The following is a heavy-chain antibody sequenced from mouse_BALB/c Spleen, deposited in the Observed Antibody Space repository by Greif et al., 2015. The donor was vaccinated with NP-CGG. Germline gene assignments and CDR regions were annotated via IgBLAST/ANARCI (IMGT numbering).Heavy chain of an antibody. Sequence: VQLQQSGAELVKPGASVKLSCKASGYTFTSYWMHWVKQRPGQGLEWIGEIDPSDSYTNYNQKFKGKATLTVDKSSSTAYMQLSSLTSEDSAVYYCARGGYYRSWFAYWGQGTLVTVSA. CDR2: IDPSDSYT. V-gene: IGHV1-69*02. CDR1: GYTFTSYW. D-gene: IGHD2-3*01. CDR3: ARGGYYRSWFAY. J-gene: IGHJ3*01.